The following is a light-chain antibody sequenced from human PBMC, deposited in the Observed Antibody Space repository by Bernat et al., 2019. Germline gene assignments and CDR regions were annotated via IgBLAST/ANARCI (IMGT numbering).Light chain of an antibody. CDR2: GTS. CDR3: QLYGNSPPAYT. J-gene: IGKJ2*01. Sequence: EIVLTQSPGTLSLSPGETATLSCRASQSVSSSYLAWYQQKPGQAPRLLIYGTSSRATGIPVRFSGSVSGTDFTLTISRLEPEDFAVYYCQLYGNSPPAYTFGQGTKLEIQ. CDR1: QSVSSSY. V-gene: IGKV3-20*01.